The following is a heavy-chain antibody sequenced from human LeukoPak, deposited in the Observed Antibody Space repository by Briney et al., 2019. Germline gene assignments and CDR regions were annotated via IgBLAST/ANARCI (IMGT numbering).Heavy chain of an antibody. J-gene: IGHJ4*02. V-gene: IGHV3-48*02. CDR1: GFTFSSYS. D-gene: IGHD3-16*02. Sequence: GGSLRLFCAASGFTFSSYSMNWVRQAPGKGLEWVSYISSSSSTIYYADSVKGRFTISRDNAKNSLYLQMNSLRDEDTAVYYCARGDYDYVCGSYRPFDYWGQGTLVTVSS. CDR3: ARGDYDYVCGSYRPFDY. CDR2: ISSSSSTI.